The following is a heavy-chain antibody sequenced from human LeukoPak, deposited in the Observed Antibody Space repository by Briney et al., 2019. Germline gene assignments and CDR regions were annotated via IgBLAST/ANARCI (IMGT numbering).Heavy chain of an antibody. V-gene: IGHV1-69*05. CDR2: IIPIFGTA. D-gene: IGHD6-13*01. J-gene: IGHJ6*02. CDR1: GGTFSSYA. CDR3: ARDAGIAAAGPPGGYYYGMDV. Sequence: ASVKVSCKASGGTFSSYAISWVRQAPGQGLEWMGGIIPIFGTANYAQKFQGRVTITTDESTSTAYMELSSLRSEDTAVYYCARDAGIAAAGPPGGYYYGMDVWGQGTTVTVSS.